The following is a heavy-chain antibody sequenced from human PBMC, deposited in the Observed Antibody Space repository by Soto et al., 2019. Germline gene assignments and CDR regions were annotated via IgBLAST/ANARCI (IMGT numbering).Heavy chain of an antibody. Sequence: EVQLVESGGGLVQPGGSLRLSCAASGFSVNVNFMSWVRQAPGKGLEWVSDINGGDRTNYADSVKGRFTISRDDSKNTLSLLMNSLRAEDTAVYYCVRENYYYGMDVWGQGTTVIVSS. V-gene: IGHV3-66*01. CDR3: VRENYYYGMDV. CDR1: GFSVNVNF. CDR2: INGGDRT. J-gene: IGHJ6*02.